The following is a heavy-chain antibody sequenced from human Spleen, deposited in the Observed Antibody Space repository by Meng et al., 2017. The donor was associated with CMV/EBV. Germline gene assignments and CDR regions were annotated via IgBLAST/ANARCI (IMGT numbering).Heavy chain of an antibody. CDR1: GFTVSSYY. Sequence: SCAGSGFTVSSYYMTWVRQAPGKGLEWVAVIYRGGTTYYGESVKGRFTISRDDSKNTLYLQMNSLRVEDTAVYYCARCGDFWSDLENWGPGTLVTVSS. V-gene: IGHV3-66*02. D-gene: IGHD3-3*01. J-gene: IGHJ4*02. CDR2: IYRGGTT. CDR3: ARCGDFWSDLEN.